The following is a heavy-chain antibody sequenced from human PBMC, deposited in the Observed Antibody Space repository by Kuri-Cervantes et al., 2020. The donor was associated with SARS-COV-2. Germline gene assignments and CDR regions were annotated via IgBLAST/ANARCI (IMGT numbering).Heavy chain of an antibody. CDR1: RFTFSSYG. CDR2: ISYDGSNK. Sequence: GESLKISCAASRFTFSSYGMHWVRQAPGKGLEWVAVISYDGSNKYYADSVKGRFTISRDNSKNTLYLQMNSLRAEDTAVYYCAKDQDLVVVPPAMFGMDVWGQGTTVTVSS. CDR3: AKDQDLVVVPPAMFGMDV. J-gene: IGHJ6*02. D-gene: IGHD2-2*01. V-gene: IGHV3-30*18.